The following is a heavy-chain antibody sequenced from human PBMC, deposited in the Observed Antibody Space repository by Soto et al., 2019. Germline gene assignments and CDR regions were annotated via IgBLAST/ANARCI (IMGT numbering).Heavy chain of an antibody. Sequence: GASLKVYCKASGYTFIDYDMHWGREAPGQGFEWMGRISPKSGGTNYAQKFQGRVTMTWDTSLNTAYMELSSLMSEDTAVYYCARPPGYISDWYYFDLWGQGTLVTVSS. V-gene: IGHV1-2*02. J-gene: IGHJ4*02. D-gene: IGHD6-19*01. CDR3: ARPPGYISDWYYFDL. CDR2: ISPKSGGT. CDR1: GYTFIDYD.